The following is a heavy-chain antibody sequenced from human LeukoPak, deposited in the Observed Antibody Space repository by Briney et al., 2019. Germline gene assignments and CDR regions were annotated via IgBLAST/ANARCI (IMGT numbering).Heavy chain of an antibody. CDR1: GGTFSSYA. CDR3: ARMEVIRYCSGGSCYYYYMDV. Sequence: ASVKVSCKASGGTFSSYAISWVRQATGQGLEWMGWMNPNSGNTGYAQKFQGRVTITRNTSISTAYMELSSLRSEDTAVYYCARMEVIRYCSGGSCYYYYMDVWGKGTTVTVSS. V-gene: IGHV1-8*03. D-gene: IGHD2-15*01. CDR2: MNPNSGNT. J-gene: IGHJ6*03.